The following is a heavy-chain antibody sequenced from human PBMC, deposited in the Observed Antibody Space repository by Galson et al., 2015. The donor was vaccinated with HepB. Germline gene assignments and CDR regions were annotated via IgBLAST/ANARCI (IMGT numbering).Heavy chain of an antibody. J-gene: IGHJ6*02. V-gene: IGHV3-9*01. CDR1: RFTFSNYS. CDR2: ISWNSGSI. CDR3: AKDRRYSYGYGGMDV. D-gene: IGHD5-18*01. Sequence: SLRLSCAASRFTFSNYSMHWVRQAPGKGLEWVSGISWNSGSIGYADSVKGRFTISRDNAKNSLYLQMKSLRAEDTALYYCAKDRRYSYGYGGMDVWGQGTPVTVSS.